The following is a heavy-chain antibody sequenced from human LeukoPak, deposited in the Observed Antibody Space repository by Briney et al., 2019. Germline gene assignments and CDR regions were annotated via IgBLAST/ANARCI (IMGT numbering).Heavy chain of an antibody. V-gene: IGHV4-34*01. CDR2: IDHSGST. D-gene: IGHD2-2*01. CDR3: ARGYCSSTSCYVSRSEYYFDY. Sequence: PSETLSLTCAVYGGSFVGYYWTWIRQPPGKGLEWIGEIDHSGSTNYNPSLKSRVTISVDTSKNQFSLKLSSVTAADTAVYYCARGYCSSTSCYVSRSEYYFDYWGQGTLVTVSS. CDR1: GGSFVGYY. J-gene: IGHJ4*02.